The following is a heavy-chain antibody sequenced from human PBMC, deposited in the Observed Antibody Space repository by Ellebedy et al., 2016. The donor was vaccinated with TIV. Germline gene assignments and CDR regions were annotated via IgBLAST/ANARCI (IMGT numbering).Heavy chain of an antibody. CDR3: ARVRSSAFEI. V-gene: IGHV3-53*01. Sequence: GESLKISCAASGISVSSNYVSWVRQAPGKGLEWVSYIYTGDSTYHADSVKGRFTISRDNSKNTVSLQMNSLRVEDTAVYYCARVRSSAFEIWGQGTMVTVSS. CDR1: GISVSSNY. CDR2: IYTGDST. J-gene: IGHJ3*02.